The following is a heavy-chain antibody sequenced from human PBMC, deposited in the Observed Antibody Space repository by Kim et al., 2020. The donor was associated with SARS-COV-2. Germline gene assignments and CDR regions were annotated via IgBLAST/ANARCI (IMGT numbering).Heavy chain of an antibody. Sequence: GGSLRLSCAASGFTFSSYSMNWVRQAPGKGLEWVSCLDATSSYIYYADSVKGRFTISRDNAKNSLYLQLNSLRGDDTAVYYCARGWGSYYILDYWGQGTL. D-gene: IGHD1-26*01. V-gene: IGHV3-21*01. CDR3: ARGWGSYYILDY. CDR2: LDATSSYI. J-gene: IGHJ4*02. CDR1: GFTFSSYS.